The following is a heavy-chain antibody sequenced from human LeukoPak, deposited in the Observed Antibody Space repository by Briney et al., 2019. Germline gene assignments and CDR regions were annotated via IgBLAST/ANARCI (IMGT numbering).Heavy chain of an antibody. CDR2: IYYSGST. Sequence: PSETLSLTCTVSGGSTSSYYWSWIRQPPGKGLEWIGYIYYSGSTNYNPSLKSRVTISVDTSKNQFSLKLSSVTAADTAVYYCARISSAAMDPYYYYGMDVWGQGTTVTVSS. V-gene: IGHV4-59*01. CDR3: ARISSAAMDPYYYYGMDV. D-gene: IGHD5-18*01. J-gene: IGHJ6*02. CDR1: GGSTSSYY.